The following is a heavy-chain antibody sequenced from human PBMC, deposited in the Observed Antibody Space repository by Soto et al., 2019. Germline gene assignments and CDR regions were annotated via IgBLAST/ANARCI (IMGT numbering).Heavy chain of an antibody. J-gene: IGHJ4*02. V-gene: IGHV3-11*06. CDR3: ARAYSSSWYVVDY. CDR2: ISSSSSYT. D-gene: IGHD6-13*01. CDR1: GFTFSDYY. Sequence: SLRLSCAASGFTFSDYYMSWIRQAPGKGLEWVSYISSSSSYTNYADSVKGRFTISRDNAKNSLYLQMNSLRAEDTAVYYCARAYSSSWYVVDYWGQGTLVTVSS.